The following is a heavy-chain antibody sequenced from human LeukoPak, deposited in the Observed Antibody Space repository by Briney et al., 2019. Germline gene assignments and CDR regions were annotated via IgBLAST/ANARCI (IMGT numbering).Heavy chain of an antibody. Sequence: SETLSLTCTVSGGSIYNYYWNWIRQPAGKGLEWIGRIYTSGGTKYNPSLKSRVSMSVDTSKNQFSLRLGSVTAADTAVYYCARVGYDSSGYFTAPDYWGQGTLVTVSS. D-gene: IGHD3-22*01. CDR2: IYTSGGT. CDR1: GGSIYNYY. J-gene: IGHJ4*02. V-gene: IGHV4-4*07. CDR3: ARVGYDSSGYFTAPDY.